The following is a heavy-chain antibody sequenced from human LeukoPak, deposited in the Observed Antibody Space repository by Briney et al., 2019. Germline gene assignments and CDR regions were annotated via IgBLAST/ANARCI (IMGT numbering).Heavy chain of an antibody. J-gene: IGHJ4*02. Sequence: ASVEVSCKASGYTFSNYGISWVRQAPGQGLEWMGWISGYDGNRKYAQKFQGRVTMTTDPSTNTAYMELRSLRSDDTAVYYCARGEYELVGDYWGQGTLVTVSS. CDR3: ARGEYELVGDY. CDR1: GYTFSNYG. D-gene: IGHD6-13*01. V-gene: IGHV1-18*01. CDR2: ISGYDGNR.